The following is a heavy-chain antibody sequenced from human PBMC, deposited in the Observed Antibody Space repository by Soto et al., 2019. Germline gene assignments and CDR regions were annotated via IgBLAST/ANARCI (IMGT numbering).Heavy chain of an antibody. CDR1: GFSISSVW. D-gene: IGHD2-15*01. J-gene: IGHJ6*02. CDR3: TTGSVEGV. Sequence: QLVESGGGLVRPGGSLRLSCSASGFSISSVWMNWVRQAPGKGLEWVGRIKTKIEGETTHYVAPVNGRFTVSRHDTKNMLYLQMNSLNADDTALYYCTTGSVEGVWGQGTTVTVSS. V-gene: IGHV3-15*07. CDR2: IKTKIEGETT.